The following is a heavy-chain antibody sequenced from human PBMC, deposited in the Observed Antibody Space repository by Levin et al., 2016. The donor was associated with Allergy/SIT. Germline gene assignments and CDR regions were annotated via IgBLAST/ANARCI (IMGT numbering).Heavy chain of an antibody. CDR3: ATDGAVY. Sequence: WIRQPPGKGLEWLSYISTDSTTIYYADSVEGRFTISRDNAENSLFLQMNSLRDDDTAVYYCATDGAVYWGQGTLVTVSS. V-gene: IGHV3-48*02. CDR2: ISTDSTTI. J-gene: IGHJ4*02. D-gene: IGHD3-10*01.